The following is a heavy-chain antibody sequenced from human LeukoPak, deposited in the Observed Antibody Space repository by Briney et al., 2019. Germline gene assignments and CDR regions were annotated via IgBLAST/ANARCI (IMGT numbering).Heavy chain of an antibody. V-gene: IGHV3-23*01. Sequence: GGSLRLSCAASGFTFSSYGMHWVRQAPGKGLEWVSAISGSGGSTYYADSVKGRFTISRDNSKNTLYLQMNSLRAEDTAVYYCAKADVDTAMVTVRYFDYWGQGTLVTVSS. D-gene: IGHD5-18*01. CDR1: GFTFSSYG. CDR2: ISGSGGST. J-gene: IGHJ4*02. CDR3: AKADVDTAMVTVRYFDY.